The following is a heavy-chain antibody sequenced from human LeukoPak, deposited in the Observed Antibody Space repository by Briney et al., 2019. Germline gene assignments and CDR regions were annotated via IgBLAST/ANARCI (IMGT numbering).Heavy chain of an antibody. J-gene: IGHJ3*02. CDR2: MNPNSGNT. CDR1: GYTFTSYD. D-gene: IGHD4-11*01. Sequence: ASVKVSCKASGYTFTSYDINWVRQATGQGLEWMGWMNPNSGNTGYAQKFQGRVTMTRSTSISAAYMELSSLRSEDTAVYYCARAYSRVLFDIWGQGTMVTVSS. CDR3: ARAYSRVLFDI. V-gene: IGHV1-8*01.